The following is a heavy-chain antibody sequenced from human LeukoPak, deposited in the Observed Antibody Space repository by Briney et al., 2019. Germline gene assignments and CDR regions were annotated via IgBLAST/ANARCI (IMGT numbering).Heavy chain of an antibody. Sequence: SETLSLTCTVSGGSISSYYWSWIRQPPGKGLEWIGYIYYSGSTNYNPSLKSRVTISVDTSKNQFSLKPSSVTAADTAVYYCARDDGDYDFDYWGQGTLVTVSS. CDR2: IYYSGST. D-gene: IGHD4-17*01. J-gene: IGHJ4*02. CDR3: ARDDGDYDFDY. CDR1: GGSISSYY. V-gene: IGHV4-59*12.